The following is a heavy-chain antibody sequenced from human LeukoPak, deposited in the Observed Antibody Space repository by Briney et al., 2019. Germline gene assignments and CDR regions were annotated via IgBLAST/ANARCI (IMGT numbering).Heavy chain of an antibody. CDR1: GYSFTNTF. J-gene: IGHJ4*02. D-gene: IGHD6-13*01. CDR2: IYPGDSDT. Sequence: GESLKISCKASGYSFTNTFIGWVRQMPGKGLEWMGIIYPGDSDTRYSPSFQGQVTISVDKSVTTAYLQWSRLQASDTAMYYCARPIAVAGTDLGYWGQGTLVTVSS. V-gene: IGHV5-51*01. CDR3: ARPIAVAGTDLGY.